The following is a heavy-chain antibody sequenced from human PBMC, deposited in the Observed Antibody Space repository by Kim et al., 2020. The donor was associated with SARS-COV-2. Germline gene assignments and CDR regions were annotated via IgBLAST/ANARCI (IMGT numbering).Heavy chain of an antibody. Sequence: YADSVKGRFTISRDNSKNTLYLQMNSLRAEDTAVYYCAKGDPGSSNWFDPWGQGTLVTVSS. J-gene: IGHJ5*02. V-gene: IGHV3-23*01. D-gene: IGHD3-10*01. CDR3: AKGDPGSSNWFDP.